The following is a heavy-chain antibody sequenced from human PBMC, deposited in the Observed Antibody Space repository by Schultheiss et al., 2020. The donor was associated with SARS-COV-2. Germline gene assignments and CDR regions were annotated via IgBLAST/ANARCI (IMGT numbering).Heavy chain of an antibody. J-gene: IGHJ5*02. CDR2: ISAYNGNT. CDR1: GYTFTSYG. D-gene: IGHD3-3*01. Sequence: ASVKVSCKASGYTFTSYGISWVRQAPGQGLEWMGWISAYNGNTNYAQKLQGRVTLTTDTSTSTAYMELMNLRSDDTAVYYCARDGVTRHNWFDPWGQGTLVTVSS. V-gene: IGHV1-18*04. CDR3: ARDGVTRHNWFDP.